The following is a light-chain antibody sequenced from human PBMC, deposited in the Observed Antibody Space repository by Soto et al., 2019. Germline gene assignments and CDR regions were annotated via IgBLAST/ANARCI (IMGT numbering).Light chain of an antibody. Sequence: IVMTPSQLPLPVTPGEPASISCRSSQSLLHSNGYNYLDWYLQKPWQSPQLLIYLGSNRASGVPDRFSGSGSGTDFTLKISRVEAEDVGVYYCMQALQTPRTFGGGTKV. V-gene: IGKV2-28*01. CDR1: QSLLHSNGYNY. CDR3: MQALQTPRT. CDR2: LGS. J-gene: IGKJ4*01.